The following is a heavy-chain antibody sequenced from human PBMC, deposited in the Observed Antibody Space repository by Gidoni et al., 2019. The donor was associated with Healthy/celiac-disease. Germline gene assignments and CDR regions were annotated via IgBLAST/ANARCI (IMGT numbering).Heavy chain of an antibody. CDR1: GVTFIGSA. V-gene: IGHV3-73*01. CDR2: IRSKANSYAT. J-gene: IGHJ4*02. D-gene: IGHD3-10*01. Sequence: EVQLVESGGGLVHPGGSLRLSFAASGVTFIGSAMHWVRQPSGKGLEWVGRIRSKANSYATAYAASVKGRFTISRDDSKNTAYLQMNSLKTEDTAVYYCTMLPSYYYGSGSLYWGQGTLVTVSS. CDR3: TMLPSYYYGSGSLY.